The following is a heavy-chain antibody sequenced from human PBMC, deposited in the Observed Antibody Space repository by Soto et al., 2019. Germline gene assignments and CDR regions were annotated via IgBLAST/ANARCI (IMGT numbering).Heavy chain of an antibody. D-gene: IGHD3-3*01. CDR1: GYTLTELS. V-gene: IGHV1-24*01. Sequence: ASVKVSCKVSGYTLTELSMHWVRQAPGKGLEWMGGFDPEDGETIYAQKFQGRVTMTEDTSKNQFSLKLSSVTAADTAVYYCARETAYDFWSGYFLGDAFDIWGQGTMVTVSS. CDR2: FDPEDGET. J-gene: IGHJ3*02. CDR3: ARETAYDFWSGYFLGDAFDI.